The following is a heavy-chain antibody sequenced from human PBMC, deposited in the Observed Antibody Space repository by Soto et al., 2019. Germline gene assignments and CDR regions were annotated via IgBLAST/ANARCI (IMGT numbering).Heavy chain of an antibody. Sequence: PSETLSLTCTVSGGSISSYYWSWIRQPPGKGLEWIGYIYYSGSTNYNPSLKSRVTISVDTSKNQFSLKLSSVTAADTAVYYCARAYLRPPSSYYYYYYGMDVWGQGTTVTVSS. CDR3: ARAYLRPPSSYYYYYYGMDV. CDR1: GGSISSYY. J-gene: IGHJ6*02. CDR2: IYYSGST. V-gene: IGHV4-59*01. D-gene: IGHD2-21*01.